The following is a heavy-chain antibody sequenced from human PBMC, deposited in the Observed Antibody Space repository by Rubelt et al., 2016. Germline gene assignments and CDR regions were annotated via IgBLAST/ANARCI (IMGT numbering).Heavy chain of an antibody. V-gene: IGHV1-46*01. CDR2: INPSGGST. CDR1: GYISTSYS. CDR3: ARDSSNLAARPPNFDN. D-gene: IGHD6-6*01. J-gene: IGHJ4*02. Sequence: GYISTSYSMHWVRQAPGQGLEWMGIINPSGGSTTYAQKFQGRVSMTRDTSTSTVYMELSSLRYEDTALHYCARDSSNLAARPPNFDNWGQGTLVSVSS.